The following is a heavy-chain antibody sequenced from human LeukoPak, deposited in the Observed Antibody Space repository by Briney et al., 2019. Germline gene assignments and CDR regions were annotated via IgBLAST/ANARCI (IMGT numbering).Heavy chain of an antibody. CDR1: GFPFSSDW. D-gene: IGHD2-21*02. CDR3: ARVLAYCGGDCYSGSDY. V-gene: IGHV3-74*01. J-gene: IGHJ4*02. Sequence: AGGSLRLSCAASGFPFSSDWMQWVRQAPGKGLVWVSRIKSDGSSISYADSVKGRFTISRDNAKNTLYLQMNSLRAEDTAVYYCARVLAYCGGDCYSGSDYWGQGTLVTVSS. CDR2: IKSDGSSI.